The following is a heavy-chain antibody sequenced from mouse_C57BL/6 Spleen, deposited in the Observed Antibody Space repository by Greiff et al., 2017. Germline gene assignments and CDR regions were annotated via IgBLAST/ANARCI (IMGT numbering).Heavy chain of an antibody. CDR1: GYTFTSYW. D-gene: IGHD2-14*01. CDR2: IDPSDSYT. Sequence: QVQLKQPGAELVMPGASVKLSCKASGYTFTSYWMHWVKQRPGQGLEWIGKIDPSDSYTNYNQKFKGKSTLTVDKSSSTAYMQLSSLTSEDSAVYYCARSGYDYWGQGTTLTVSS. V-gene: IGHV1-69*01. J-gene: IGHJ2*01. CDR3: ARSGYDY.